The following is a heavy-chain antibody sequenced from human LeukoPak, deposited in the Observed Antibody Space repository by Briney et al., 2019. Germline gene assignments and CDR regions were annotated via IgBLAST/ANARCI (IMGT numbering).Heavy chain of an antibody. V-gene: IGHV3-23*01. CDR1: GFTFSSYA. CDR2: ISGSDGST. D-gene: IGHD6-13*01. CDR3: AKEENSSSWYRGVYYYYMDV. Sequence: QPGGSLRLSCAASGFTFSSYAMTWVRQAPGKGLKWVSTISGSDGSTYYADSVKGRFTISRDNSKNTLYLQMNSLRAEDTAVYYCAKEENSSSWYRGVYYYYMDVWGKGTTVTVSS. J-gene: IGHJ6*03.